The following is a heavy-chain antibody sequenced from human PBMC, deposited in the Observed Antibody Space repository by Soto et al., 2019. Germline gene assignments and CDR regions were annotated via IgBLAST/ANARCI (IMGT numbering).Heavy chain of an antibody. CDR2: TYYSGGS. J-gene: IGHJ4*02. V-gene: IGHV4-30-4*01. Sequence: QVQLQESGPGLVKASQTLSLTCTLSGASVSSAEHYLSWIRQPPGKGLEWIGYTYYSGGSYYNASLQRRVRISVDTSQNQFSLKLTSVTAEDTAVYYCARLSGYDPAGAADKWGPGILVSVSS. CDR1: GASVSSAEHY. D-gene: IGHD5-12*01. CDR3: ARLSGYDPAGAADK.